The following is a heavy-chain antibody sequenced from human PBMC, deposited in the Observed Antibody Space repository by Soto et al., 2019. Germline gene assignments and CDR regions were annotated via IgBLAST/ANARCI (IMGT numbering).Heavy chain of an antibody. CDR3: AKFSKYNWIGAASPGRQNFDY. D-gene: IGHD1-1*01. Sequence: SVKVSFKASGGTFSSYTISLVRQAPGQGLEWMGRIIPILGIANYAQRFQCRVTITADKSTTTAYMELSSLTSEDTAVYYCAKFSKYNWIGAASPGRQNFDYWGQGTLVTVSS. CDR2: IIPILGIA. V-gene: IGHV1-69*02. J-gene: IGHJ4*02. CDR1: GGTFSSYT.